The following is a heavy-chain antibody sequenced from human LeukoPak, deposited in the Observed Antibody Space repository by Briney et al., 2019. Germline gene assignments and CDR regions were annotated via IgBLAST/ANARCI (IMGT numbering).Heavy chain of an antibody. CDR2: ISYDGSNK. Sequence: PGGSLRLSCAASGFTFSSYAMHWVRQAPGKGLEWVAVISYDGSNKYYADSVKGRFTISRDNSKNTLYLQMNSLRAEDTAVYYCARDRVVFGYWGQGTLVTVSS. CDR1: GFTFSSYA. J-gene: IGHJ4*02. CDR3: ARDRVVFGY. V-gene: IGHV3-30-3*01. D-gene: IGHD2-15*01.